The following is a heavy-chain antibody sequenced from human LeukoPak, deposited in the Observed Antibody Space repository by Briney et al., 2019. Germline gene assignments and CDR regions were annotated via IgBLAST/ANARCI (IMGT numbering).Heavy chain of an antibody. J-gene: IGHJ3*02. CDR2: ISNSGGST. CDR3: AKGLGTTRSAFDI. V-gene: IGHV3-23*01. D-gene: IGHD1-1*01. CDR1: GFTFSSYA. Sequence: GGSLRLSCAASGFTFSSYAMNWVRQAPGRGLEWVSTISNSGGSTYYADSVKGQFTIPRDTSKNTLYLQVNSLRAEDTAVYYCAKGLGTTRSAFDIWGQGTMVTVSS.